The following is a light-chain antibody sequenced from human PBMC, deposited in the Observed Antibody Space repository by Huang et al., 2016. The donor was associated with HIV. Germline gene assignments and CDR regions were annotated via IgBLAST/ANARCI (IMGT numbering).Light chain of an antibody. V-gene: IGKV1-NL1*01. CDR1: QGISIS. CDR3: QQYYSSPPLT. Sequence: DIQMTQSPSSLSASVGDGVTITCRASQGISISLAWYQQKPGKAPKLVLYAASRLESGVPSRFSGSGSGTDYALTISSLQPEDLATYYCQQYYSSPPLTFGGGTKVEIK. CDR2: AAS. J-gene: IGKJ4*01.